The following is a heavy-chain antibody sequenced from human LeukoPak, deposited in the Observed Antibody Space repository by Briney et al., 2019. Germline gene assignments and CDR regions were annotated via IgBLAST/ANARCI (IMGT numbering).Heavy chain of an antibody. CDR3: ARDRRDYYDSSGYSDY. CDR2: IYSGGST. J-gene: IGHJ4*02. V-gene: IGHV3-53*01. D-gene: IGHD3-22*01. Sequence: GGSLRLSCAASGFTASSNYMSWVRQAPGKGLEWVSVIYSGGSTYYADSVKGRFTISRDNSKNTLYLQMNSLRAEDTAVYYCARDRRDYYDSSGYSDYWGQGTLVTVSS. CDR1: GFTASSNY.